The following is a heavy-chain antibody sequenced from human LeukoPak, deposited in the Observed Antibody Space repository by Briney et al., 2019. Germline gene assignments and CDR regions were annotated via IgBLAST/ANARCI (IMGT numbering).Heavy chain of an antibody. CDR3: ARVEGSSGWSRPVLFDP. V-gene: IGHV3-21*01. CDR1: GFTFSSYS. D-gene: IGHD6-19*01. J-gene: IGHJ5*02. Sequence: GGSLRLSCAASGFTFSSYSMNWVRQAPGKGLEWVSSISSSSSYIYYADSVKGRFTISRDNAKNSLYLQMNSLRAEDTAVYYCARVEGSSGWSRPVLFDPWGQGTLVTVSS. CDR2: ISSSSSYI.